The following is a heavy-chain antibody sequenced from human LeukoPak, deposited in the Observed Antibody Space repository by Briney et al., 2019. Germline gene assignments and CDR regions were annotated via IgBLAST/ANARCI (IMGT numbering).Heavy chain of an antibody. CDR1: GFTFSTYW. Sequence: GGSLRLSCASSGFTFSTYWMHWVRQAPGKGLVWVSRIKSDGSTNYADSVRGRFTISRDNAKNTLSLQMNSLRPEDTGVYYCARAPSEIGGYYPEYLRHWGQGTLVTVSS. J-gene: IGHJ1*01. D-gene: IGHD3-22*01. V-gene: IGHV3-74*01. CDR3: ARAPSEIGGYYPEYLRH. CDR2: IKSDGST.